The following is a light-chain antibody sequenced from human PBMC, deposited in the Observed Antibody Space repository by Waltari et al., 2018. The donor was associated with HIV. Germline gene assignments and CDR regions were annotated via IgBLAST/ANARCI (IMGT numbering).Light chain of an antibody. V-gene: IGLV2-11*01. CDR2: DVT. J-gene: IGLJ2*01. CDR3: CSYAGRYTVL. Sequence: QSALTQLRSVSGSPGQSVTISCTGTSSDVGGYNYVSWYQQHPGKAPNLMIYDVTKRPSGVPDRFSASKSGNTASLTISGLQAEDEGDYYCCSYAGRYTVLFGGGTKLTVL. CDR1: SSDVGGYNY.